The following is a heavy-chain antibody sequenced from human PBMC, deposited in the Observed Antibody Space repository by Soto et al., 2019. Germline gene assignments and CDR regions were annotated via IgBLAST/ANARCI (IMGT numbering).Heavy chain of an antibody. CDR2: INHSGST. J-gene: IGHJ5*02. V-gene: IGHV4-34*01. CDR1: GGSFSGYY. Sequence: NPSETLSLTCAVYGGSFSGYYWSWIRQPPGKGLEWIGEINHSGSTNYNPSLKSRVTISVDTSKNQFSLKLSSVTAADTAVYYCASCVAAAGTNWFDPWGQGTLVTVSS. D-gene: IGHD6-13*01. CDR3: ASCVAAAGTNWFDP.